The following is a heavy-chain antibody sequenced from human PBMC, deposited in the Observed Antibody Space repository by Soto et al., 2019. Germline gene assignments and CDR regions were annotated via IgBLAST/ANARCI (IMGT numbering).Heavy chain of an antibody. Sequence: PGGSLRLSCAASGFTFSSYAMSWVRQAPGKGLEWVSGISGSGGSTYYADSVKGRFTISRDNSKNTLYLQMNNLRAEDTAVYYCGNHFSPKRFLEWLSSPIDYWGEGTLVTXSS. D-gene: IGHD3-3*01. CDR3: GNHFSPKRFLEWLSSPIDY. V-gene: IGHV3-23*01. CDR1: GFTFSSYA. J-gene: IGHJ4*02. CDR2: ISGSGGST.